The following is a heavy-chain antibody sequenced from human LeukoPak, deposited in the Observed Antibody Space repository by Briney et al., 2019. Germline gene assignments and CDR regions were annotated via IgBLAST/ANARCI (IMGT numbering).Heavy chain of an antibody. V-gene: IGHV4-39*07. J-gene: IGHJ6*03. Sequence: SETLSLTCTVSGGSISSSSYYWGWIRQPPGKGLEWIGRIYGSGTITYNPSLESRVTMSVDTSKNQFSLKLRSVTAADTAVYYCARRSSWNYYYYYYMDVWGKGTTVTVSS. CDR3: ARRSSWNYYYYYYMDV. D-gene: IGHD6-13*01. CDR2: IYGSGTI. CDR1: GGSISSSSYY.